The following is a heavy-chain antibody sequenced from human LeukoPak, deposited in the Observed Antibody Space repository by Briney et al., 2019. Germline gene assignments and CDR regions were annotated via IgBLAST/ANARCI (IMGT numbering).Heavy chain of an antibody. V-gene: IGHV3-53*01. CDR1: GFTVSSNY. CDR3: ARARLKRGGYGMDV. D-gene: IGHD3-16*01. J-gene: IGHJ6*02. Sequence: GGCLRLSCSASGFTVSSNYMSWVRQAPGRGLGWVSAIYRGGRTYYADSVKGRFTISRDNSKNTLYLQMNSLRAEDTAVYYCARARLKRGGYGMDVWGQGTTVTVSS. CDR2: IYRGGRT.